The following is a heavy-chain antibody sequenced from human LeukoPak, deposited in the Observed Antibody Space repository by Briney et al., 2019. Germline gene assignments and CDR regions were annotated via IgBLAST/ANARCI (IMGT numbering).Heavy chain of an antibody. J-gene: IGHJ4*02. CDR2: INSDGSYA. CDR1: GFTFSHHW. V-gene: IGHV3-74*01. Sequence: PGGSLRLSCATSGFTFSHHWMHWVRQAPGKGLVWASRINSDGSYATYADSVRGRFTISRDNAKNTLYLQMNSLAAEDTAMYYCVRDISDIASHQGGDYWGQGTLVSVSS. D-gene: IGHD6-6*01. CDR3: VRDISDIASHQGGDY.